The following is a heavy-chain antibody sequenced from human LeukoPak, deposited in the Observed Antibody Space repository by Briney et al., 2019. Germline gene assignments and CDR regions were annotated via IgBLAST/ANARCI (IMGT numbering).Heavy chain of an antibody. J-gene: IGHJ6*03. Sequence: ASVKVSCKASGYTFTNYGFTWVRQAPGQGLEWMGWISGYNGHTDYAPKLQGRVTIITDTSTNTAYLELRSLRSDDTAVYYCARNLLGSCSGDSCFSHYMDVWGKGTTVTISS. D-gene: IGHD2-15*01. CDR3: ARNLLGSCSGDSCFSHYMDV. CDR2: ISGYNGHT. CDR1: GYTFTNYG. V-gene: IGHV1-18*04.